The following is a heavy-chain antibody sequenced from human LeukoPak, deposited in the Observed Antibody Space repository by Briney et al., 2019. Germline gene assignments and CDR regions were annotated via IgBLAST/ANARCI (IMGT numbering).Heavy chain of an antibody. CDR2: ISSSGTTT. D-gene: IGHD1-26*01. CDR1: GFTFNSYS. CDR3: ARDEVGATTEFDY. Sequence: GGSLRLSCAASGFTFNSYSMNWVRQAPGKGLEWVSYISSSGTTTYYADSVKGRFTISRDNAKNSLYLQMNRLRAEDTAVYYCARDEVGATTEFDYWGQGTLVTVSS. J-gene: IGHJ4*02. V-gene: IGHV3-48*04.